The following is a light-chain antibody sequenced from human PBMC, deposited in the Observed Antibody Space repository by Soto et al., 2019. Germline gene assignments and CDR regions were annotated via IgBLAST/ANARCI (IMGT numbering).Light chain of an antibody. CDR3: VSYAGSSQPA. CDR2: DVN. J-gene: IGLJ2*01. V-gene: IGLV2-8*01. CDR1: SSDVGGYNY. Sequence: QSALTQPPSVSGSPGQSVAISCSGTSSDVGGYNYVSWYQQYPGRAPKLMIYDVNKRPSGVPDRFFGSKSGNTASLTVSGLQAEYEADYYCVSYAGSSQPAFGGGTKHTV.